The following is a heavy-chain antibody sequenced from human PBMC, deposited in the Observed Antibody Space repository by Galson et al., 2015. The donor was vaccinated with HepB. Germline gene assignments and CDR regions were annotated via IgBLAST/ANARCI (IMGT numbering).Heavy chain of an antibody. CDR2: IGVYNGNT. D-gene: IGHD3-16*01. V-gene: IGHV1-18*04. Sequence: SVKVSCKASGYTFSNYGITWVRQAPGQGPEWMGWIGVYNGNTNYAQLFQGRVTMTTDTSSRTAYMELRSLSSVDTAVYFCARVVRAKISEAGLAYADYWGQGTLVTVSS. J-gene: IGHJ4*02. CDR1: GYTFSNYG. CDR3: ARVVRAKISEAGLAYADY.